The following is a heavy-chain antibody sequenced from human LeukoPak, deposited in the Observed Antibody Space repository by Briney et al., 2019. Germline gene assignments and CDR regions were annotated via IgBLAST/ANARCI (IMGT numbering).Heavy chain of an antibody. D-gene: IGHD3-22*01. CDR2: INWNGAGT. CDR1: GFTFDNYG. CDR3: ARVTVYYDSSGYFDS. Sequence: GGSLRLSCAATGFTFDNYGMSWVRQAPGKGLEWVSGINWNGAGTGHADSVKGRFTTSRDKAKNSLYLQMNSLRAEDTALYYCARVTVYYDSSGYFDSWGQGALVTVSS. J-gene: IGHJ4*02. V-gene: IGHV3-20*04.